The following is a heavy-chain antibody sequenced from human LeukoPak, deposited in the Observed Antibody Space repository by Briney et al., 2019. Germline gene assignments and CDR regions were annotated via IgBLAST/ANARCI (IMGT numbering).Heavy chain of an antibody. Sequence: GGSLRLSCAASGFPFSSYWMSWVRQTLGKGLEWVANIKEDGSEKYYVDSVKGRFTISRDNAMTSLYLQMNSLRAEDTAVYYCARYFYGGNFDYWGQGTLVTVSS. V-gene: IGHV3-7*05. CDR1: GFPFSSYW. CDR3: ARYFYGGNFDY. D-gene: IGHD4-23*01. J-gene: IGHJ4*02. CDR2: IKEDGSEK.